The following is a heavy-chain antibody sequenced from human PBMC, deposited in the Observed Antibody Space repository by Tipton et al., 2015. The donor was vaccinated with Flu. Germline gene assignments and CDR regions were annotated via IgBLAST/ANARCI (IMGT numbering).Heavy chain of an antibody. J-gene: IGHJ1*01. CDR2: IWYDGSNK. Sequence: SLRLSCAASGFTFSSYGMHWVRQAPGKGLEWVAVIWYDGSNKYYADSVKGRFTISRDNSKNTLYLQMNSLRAEDTAVYYCARDETPPKIIAVVTSGAEYFQHWGQGTLVTVSS. D-gene: IGHD6-19*01. CDR1: GFTFSSYG. V-gene: IGHV3-33*01. CDR3: ARDETPPKIIAVVTSGAEYFQH.